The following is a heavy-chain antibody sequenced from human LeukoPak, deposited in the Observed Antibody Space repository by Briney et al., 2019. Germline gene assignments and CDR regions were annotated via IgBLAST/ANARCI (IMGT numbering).Heavy chain of an antibody. CDR1: GFTFSSYG. J-gene: IGHJ4*02. CDR2: ISYDGSNK. D-gene: IGHD4-17*01. Sequence: GGSLRLSCAASGFTFSSYGMHWVRQAPGKGLEWVAVISYDGSNKYYADSVKGRFTISRDNSKNTLYLQMNSLRAEDTAVYYCAKGGDYKNDYWGQGTLVTVSS. V-gene: IGHV3-30*18. CDR3: AKGGDYKNDY.